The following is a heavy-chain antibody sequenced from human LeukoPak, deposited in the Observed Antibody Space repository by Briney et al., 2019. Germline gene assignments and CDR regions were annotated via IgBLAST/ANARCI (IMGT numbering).Heavy chain of an antibody. CDR1: GGSISSYY. J-gene: IGHJ4*02. D-gene: IGHD6-19*01. V-gene: IGHV4-59*01. CDR2: IYYSGST. CDR3: ARDLRGSSGGFDY. Sequence: TSETLSLTCTVSGGSISSYYWSWIRQPPGKGLEWIGYIYYSGSTSYNPSLKSRVTISVDMSKNQFSLKLSSVTAADTAVYYCARDLRGSSGGFDYWGQGTLVTVSS.